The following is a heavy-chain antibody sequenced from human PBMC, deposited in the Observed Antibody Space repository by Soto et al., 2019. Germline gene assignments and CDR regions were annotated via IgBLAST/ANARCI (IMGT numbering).Heavy chain of an antibody. CDR2: IWYNGSKK. J-gene: IGHJ6*02. D-gene: IGHD2-2*01. V-gene: IGHV3-33*03. CDR3: ARQLAVPYAAYAMDV. Sequence: QVHLVESGGGVVQPGRSLRLSCAAPGFTFSSYGMLWVRQAPGKGLEWVALIWYNGSKKYYGESVKGRFTIFRDNSENTLYLEMSSLRVEDTAVYYCARQLAVPYAAYAMDVWGQGTTVTVSS. CDR1: GFTFSSYG.